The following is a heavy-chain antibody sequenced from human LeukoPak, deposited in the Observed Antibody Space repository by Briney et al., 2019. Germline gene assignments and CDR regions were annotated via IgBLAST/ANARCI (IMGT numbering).Heavy chain of an antibody. CDR2: ISYDGSKK. Sequence: PGRSLRLSCAASGFTFSSFAMHWVRQAPGKGLEWVAVISYDGSKKYYANSVRGRFTVSRDNANNSTYLQVNSLRAEDTGVYYCARDSPYDASGTLGYWGEGILVTVSS. J-gene: IGHJ4*02. CDR3: ARDSPYDASGTLGY. V-gene: IGHV3-30-3*01. CDR1: GFTFSSFA. D-gene: IGHD3-16*01.